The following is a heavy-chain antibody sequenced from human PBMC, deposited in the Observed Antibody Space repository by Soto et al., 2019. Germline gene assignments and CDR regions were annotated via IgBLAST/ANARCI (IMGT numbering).Heavy chain of an antibody. J-gene: IGHJ5*02. Sequence: GTSVKVSCKDSRGTFSSYAISWVRQAPGQGLEWMGGIIPIFGTANYAQKFQGRVTITADESTSTAYMELSSLRSEDTAVYYCAREGALEWSPYWFDPWGQGTLVTVSS. V-gene: IGHV1-69*13. CDR3: AREGALEWSPYWFDP. CDR1: RGTFSSYA. CDR2: IIPIFGTA. D-gene: IGHD3-3*01.